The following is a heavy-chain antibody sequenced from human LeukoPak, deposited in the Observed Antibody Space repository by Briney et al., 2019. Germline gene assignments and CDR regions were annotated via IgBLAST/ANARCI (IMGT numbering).Heavy chain of an antibody. CDR1: GFTFSSYA. D-gene: IGHD2-15*01. J-gene: IGHJ6*02. CDR3: AKVLLAATHYYYYGMDV. Sequence: GGSLRLTCAASGFTFSSYAMNWVRQAPGKGLEWVSGISGNGLSTYHADSVKGRFTISRDNFKNTLYLQMNSLRAEDTAVYYCAKVLLAATHYYYYGMDVWGQGTTVTVSS. CDR2: ISGNGLST. V-gene: IGHV3-23*01.